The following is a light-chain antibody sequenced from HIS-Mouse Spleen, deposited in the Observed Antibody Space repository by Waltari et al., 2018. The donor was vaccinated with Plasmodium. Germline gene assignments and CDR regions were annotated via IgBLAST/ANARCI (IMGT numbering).Light chain of an antibody. J-gene: IGKJ4*01. Sequence: EIVMTHSPATLSFSPGDRATLSSRASQSVSSNLAWYQHKPGQAPRLLIYGASTRATGIPARFSGSGSGTEFTLTISSLQSEDFAVYYCQQYNNWPLTFGGGTKVEIK. CDR3: QQYNNWPLT. CDR1: QSVSSN. V-gene: IGKV3-15*01. CDR2: GAS.